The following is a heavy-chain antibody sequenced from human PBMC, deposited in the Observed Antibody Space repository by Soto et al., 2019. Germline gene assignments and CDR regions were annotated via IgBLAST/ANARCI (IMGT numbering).Heavy chain of an antibody. CDR2: ISYDGSKK. V-gene: IGHV3-30*18. J-gene: IGHJ5*02. Sequence: QVQLVESGGGVVQPGRSLRLSCAASGFTFSSYGMHWVRQTPGKGLEWVAVISYDGSKKYYADSVKGRFTISRDNSKNTLYLQMNSLRAEDTAVYYCAKDGPLHFDPWGQGTLVTVSS. CDR1: GFTFSSYG. CDR3: AKDGPLHFDP. D-gene: IGHD3-16*02.